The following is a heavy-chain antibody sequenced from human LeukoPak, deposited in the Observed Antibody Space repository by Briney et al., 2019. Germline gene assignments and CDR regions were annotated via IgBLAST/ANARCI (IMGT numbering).Heavy chain of an antibody. CDR2: IKQDGSEK. CDR3: ARTNSYGFLGYYYYYMDV. J-gene: IGHJ6*03. CDR1: GFTFSSYW. V-gene: IGHV3-7*01. Sequence: GGSLRLSCAASGFTFSSYWMSWVRQAPGKGLEWVANIKQDGSEKYYVDSVKGRFTISRDNAKNSLYLQMNSLRAEDTAVYYCARTNSYGFLGYYYYYMDVWGKGTTVTVSS. D-gene: IGHD5-18*01.